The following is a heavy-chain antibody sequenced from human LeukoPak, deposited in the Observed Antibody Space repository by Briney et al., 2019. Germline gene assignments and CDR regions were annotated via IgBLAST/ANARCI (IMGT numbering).Heavy chain of an antibody. D-gene: IGHD2-21*01. V-gene: IGHV3-30-3*01. Sequence: HPGGSLRLSCAASGFTFSSYAMHWVRQAPGKGLEWVAVISYDGSNKYYADSVKGRFTISRDNSKNTVYLQLNSLRAEDTAVYYCAKDLMSIKALIPWDYWGQGTLVTVSP. J-gene: IGHJ4*02. CDR1: GFTFSSYA. CDR2: ISYDGSNK. CDR3: AKDLMSIKALIPWDY.